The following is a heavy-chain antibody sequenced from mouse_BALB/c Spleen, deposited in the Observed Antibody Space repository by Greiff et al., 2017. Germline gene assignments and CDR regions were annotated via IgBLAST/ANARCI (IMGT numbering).Heavy chain of an antibody. V-gene: IGHV5-6-5*01. D-gene: IGHD2-14*01. J-gene: IGHJ4*01. CDR1: GFTFSSYA. CDR2: ISSGGST. Sequence: EVQLQESGGGLVKPGGSLKLSCAASGFTFSSYAMSWVRQTPEKRLEWVASISSGGSTYYPDSVKGRFTISRDNARNILYLQMSSLRSEDTAMYYCASLYYRYAMDYWGQGTSVTVSS. CDR3: ASLYYRYAMDY.